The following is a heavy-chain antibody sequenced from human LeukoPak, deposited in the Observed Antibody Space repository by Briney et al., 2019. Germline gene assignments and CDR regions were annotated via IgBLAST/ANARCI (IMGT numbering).Heavy chain of an antibody. D-gene: IGHD6-6*01. CDR1: GGSISSYY. V-gene: IGHV4-59*08. CDR2: IYQSTT. CDR3: ASPRQQLVRGAFDI. J-gene: IGHJ3*02. Sequence: PSETLSLTCTVSGGSISSYYWSWIRQPPEKGLEWIGSIYQSTTYYNPSLRSRVTISVDTSKNQFSLKLPSVSDADTAVYYCASPRQQLVRGAFDIWGQGTMVTVAS.